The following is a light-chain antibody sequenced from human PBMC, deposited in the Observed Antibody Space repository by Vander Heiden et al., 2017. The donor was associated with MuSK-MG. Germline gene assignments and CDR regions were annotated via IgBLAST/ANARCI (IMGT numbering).Light chain of an antibody. CDR2: GAS. CDR3: QHYDNWRWT. J-gene: IGKJ1*01. Sequence: ELVMTQSPATLFVSPGERATLFCRASQSVSSNLAWYQQTPGQAPRLLIHGASIRATGTPARFSGSASGTEFTLSISSLQSEDFAVYYCQHYDNWRWTFGQGTKVEIK. CDR1: QSVSSN. V-gene: IGKV3-15*01.